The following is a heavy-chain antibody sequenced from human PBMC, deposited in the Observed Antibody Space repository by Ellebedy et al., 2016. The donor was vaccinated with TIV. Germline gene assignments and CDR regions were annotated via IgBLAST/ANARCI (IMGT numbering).Heavy chain of an antibody. CDR2: IYHSGST. CDR3: ARGPYGSGSYYP. D-gene: IGHD3-10*01. V-gene: IGHV4-30-2*06. CDR1: GGSISSGGYS. Sequence: SETLSLXXAVSGGSISSGGYSWSWIRQSPGKGLEWIGYIYHSGSTNYNPSLKSRVTISVDRSKNQFSLKLSSVTAADTAVYYCARGPYGSGSYYPWGQGTLVTVSS. J-gene: IGHJ5*02.